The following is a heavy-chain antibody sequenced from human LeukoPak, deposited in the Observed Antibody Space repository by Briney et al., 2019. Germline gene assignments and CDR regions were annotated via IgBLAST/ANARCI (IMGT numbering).Heavy chain of an antibody. D-gene: IGHD5-12*01. CDR3: AREWSGEWLRSWAFDI. Sequence: AGGSLRLSCAASGFTFSNYAMHWVRQAPGKGLEWVALISYDGSNAYYADSVKGRFALFRDNSKNTLYLQMNSLRAEDTAVYYCAREWSGEWLRSWAFDIWGQGTMVTVSS. J-gene: IGHJ3*02. CDR2: ISYDGSNA. CDR1: GFTFSNYA. V-gene: IGHV3-30*09.